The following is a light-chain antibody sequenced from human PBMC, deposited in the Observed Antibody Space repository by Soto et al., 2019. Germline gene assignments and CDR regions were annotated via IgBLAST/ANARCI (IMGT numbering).Light chain of an antibody. Sequence: QSALTQPASVSGSPGQSITISCIGTSSDVGGYNYVSWYQQHPGKAPKLMIYEVSNRPSGVSNRFSGSKSGNTASLTISGLQAEDEADYYCSSYTSSSTLVVFGTGTKLTVL. CDR2: EVS. J-gene: IGLJ1*01. CDR3: SSYTSSSTLVV. V-gene: IGLV2-14*01. CDR1: SSDVGGYNY.